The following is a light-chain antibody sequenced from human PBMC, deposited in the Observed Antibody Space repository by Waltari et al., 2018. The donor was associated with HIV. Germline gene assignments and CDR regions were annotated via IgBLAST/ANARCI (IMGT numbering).Light chain of an antibody. CDR2: DAS. CDR3: QQRSNWPT. V-gene: IGKV3-11*01. Sequence: EIVLTQSPATLSLSPGERATLSCRASQSVSSDLAWYHQKPGQAPRLLIYDASNRATGIPARFSGSGSGTDFTLTISSLEPEDFAVYYCQQRSNWPTFGGGTKVEIK. CDR1: QSVSSD. J-gene: IGKJ4*01.